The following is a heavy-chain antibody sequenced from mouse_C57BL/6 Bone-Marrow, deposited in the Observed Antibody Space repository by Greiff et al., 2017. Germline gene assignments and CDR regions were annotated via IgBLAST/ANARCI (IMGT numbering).Heavy chain of an antibody. Sequence: VQLQQSGPELVKPGASVKISCKASGYAFSSSWMNWVQQRPGKGLEWIGRIYPGDGDTNYNGKFKGKATLTADKSSSTAYMQLSSLTSEDSAVYFCALTGTWYFDVWGTGTTVTVSS. J-gene: IGHJ1*03. CDR3: ALTGTWYFDV. CDR2: IYPGDGDT. CDR1: GYAFSSSW. D-gene: IGHD4-1*01. V-gene: IGHV1-82*01.